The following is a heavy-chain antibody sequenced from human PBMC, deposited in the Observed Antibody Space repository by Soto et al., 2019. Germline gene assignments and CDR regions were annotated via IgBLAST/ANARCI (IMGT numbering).Heavy chain of an antibody. CDR1: GGSISSGGYY. Sequence: SESLALACTVSGGSISSGGYYWSWIRQHPGKGLEWIGYIYYSGSTYYNPSLKSRVTISVDTSKNQFSLKLSSVTAADTAVYYCARFSITMSQGPFDYWGQGTLVTVSS. V-gene: IGHV4-31*03. CDR3: ARFSITMSQGPFDY. CDR2: IYYSGST. J-gene: IGHJ4*02. D-gene: IGHD3-10*02.